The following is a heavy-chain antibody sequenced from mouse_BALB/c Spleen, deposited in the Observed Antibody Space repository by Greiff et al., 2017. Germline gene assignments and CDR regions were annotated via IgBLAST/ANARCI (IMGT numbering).Heavy chain of an antibody. V-gene: IGHV5-17*02. D-gene: IGHD4-1*01. CDR3: ASLLTGHFDY. CDR1: GFTFSSFG. CDR2: ISSGSSTI. J-gene: IGHJ2*01. Sequence: EVQVVESGGGLVQPGGSRKLSCAASGFTFSSFGMHWVRQAPEKGLEWVAYISSGSSTIYYADTVKGRFTISRDNPKNTLFLQMTSLRSEDTAMYYCASLLTGHFDYWGQGTTLTVSS.